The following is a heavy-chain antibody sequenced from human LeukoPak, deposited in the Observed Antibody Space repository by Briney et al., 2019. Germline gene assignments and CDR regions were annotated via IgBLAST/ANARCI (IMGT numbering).Heavy chain of an antibody. CDR3: ARPVPSRLGWFDP. CDR1: GGSISSSSYY. D-gene: IGHD1-1*01. J-gene: IGHJ5*02. CDR2: IYYSGST. V-gene: IGHV4-39*01. Sequence: SENLSLTCTVSGGSISSSSYYWDWSRQPPGKGLGWIGSIYYSGSTYYNPSLKSRVTISVDTSKTQFSLKLSSVTAADTAVYYCARPVPSRLGWFDPWGQGTLVTVSS.